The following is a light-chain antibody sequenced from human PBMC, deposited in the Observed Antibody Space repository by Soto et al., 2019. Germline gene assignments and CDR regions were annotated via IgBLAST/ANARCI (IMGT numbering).Light chain of an antibody. CDR2: AAS. CDR1: QGISSY. CDR3: QQYYRYPIT. V-gene: IGKV1-8*01. Sequence: AIRMTQSPSSFSASTGDRFTITCRASQGISSYLAWYQQKPGKXPKXXIYAASTLQSGVPSRFSGSGSGTDLTLTISCLQSEDFETYYCQQYYRYPITFGQGTRLEIK. J-gene: IGKJ5*01.